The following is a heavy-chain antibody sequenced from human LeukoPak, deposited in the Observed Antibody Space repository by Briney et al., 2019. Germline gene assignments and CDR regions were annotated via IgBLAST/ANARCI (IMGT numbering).Heavy chain of an antibody. CDR2: TYSGGST. D-gene: IGHD2-8*01. CDR3: ASGVSAALDD. V-gene: IGHV3-53*01. CDR1: GFTDSRNY. Sequence: PGGSLRLSCAASGFTDSRNYMNWVRQAPGKGLEWVSVTYSGGSTYYSNSVKGRFTISRDNAKNTLYLQMNSLRAEDTAVYYCASGVSAALDDWGQGTLVTVSS. J-gene: IGHJ4*02.